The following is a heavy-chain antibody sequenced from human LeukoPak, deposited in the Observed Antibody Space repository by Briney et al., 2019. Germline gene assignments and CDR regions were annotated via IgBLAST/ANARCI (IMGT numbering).Heavy chain of an antibody. D-gene: IGHD3-22*01. Sequence: GGSLRLSCAASGFTFSSYAMHWVRQAPGKGPEWVAVISYDESKKFYADSVKGRFTISRDDSRNTLYLQMNSLRAEDTAVYYCAKDTPSHYYDSSGYPEFDPWGQGTLVTVSS. CDR3: AKDTPSHYYDSSGYPEFDP. J-gene: IGHJ5*02. CDR2: ISYDESKK. CDR1: GFTFSSYA. V-gene: IGHV3-30*04.